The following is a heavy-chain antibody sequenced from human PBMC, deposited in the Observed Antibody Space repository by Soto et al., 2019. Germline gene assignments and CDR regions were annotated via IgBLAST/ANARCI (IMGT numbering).Heavy chain of an antibody. V-gene: IGHV3-23*01. CDR1: AIIFCGNA. Sequence: VSLSCAASAIIFCGNAMSWVRHAPGKRLEWVSAISGSGGSTYYADSVKGRFTISRDNSKNTLYMQMNSLRAEDTAVYYCAKARSIFGVVICPFGFGPWGQRPLVTLSS. D-gene: IGHD3-3*01. CDR3: AKARSIFGVVICPFGFGP. J-gene: IGHJ5*02. CDR2: ISGSGGST.